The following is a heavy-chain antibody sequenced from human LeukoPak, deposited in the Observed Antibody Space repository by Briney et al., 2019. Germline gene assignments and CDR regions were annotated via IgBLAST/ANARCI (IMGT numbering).Heavy chain of an antibody. CDR2: ISSSGSSK. CDR1: GFTFSDYY. J-gene: IGHJ4*02. CDR3: ARDSAAAAGKGFDY. D-gene: IGHD6-13*01. V-gene: IGHV3-11*04. Sequence: GGSLRLSCAASGFTFSDYYMSWIRQAPGKGLEWVSYISSSGSSKYYADSVKGRFTISRDNAKNSLYLQMNSLRAEDTAVYYCARDSAAAAGKGFDYWGQGTLVTVSS.